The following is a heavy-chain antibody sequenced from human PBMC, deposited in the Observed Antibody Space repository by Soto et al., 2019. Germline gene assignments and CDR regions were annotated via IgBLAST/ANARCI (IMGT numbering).Heavy chain of an antibody. CDR1: GFAFSSYA. CDR2: ISGSGGST. CDR3: AKDIYIAVDGPFAY. Sequence: GGSLRLSCAASGFAFSSYAMSWVLQAPGKGLEWVSAISGSGGSTYYADSVKGRFTISRDNSKNTLYLQMNSLRAEDTAVYYCAKDIYIAVDGPFAYCGKGTMVKVS. J-gene: IGHJ4*02. V-gene: IGHV3-23*01. D-gene: IGHD6-19*01.